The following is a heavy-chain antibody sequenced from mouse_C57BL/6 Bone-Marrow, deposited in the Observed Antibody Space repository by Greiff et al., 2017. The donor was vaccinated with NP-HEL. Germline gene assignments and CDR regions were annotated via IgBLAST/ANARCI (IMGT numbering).Heavy chain of an antibody. Sequence: EVQLQQSGPELVKPGASVKMSCKASGYTFTDYYMHWVKQSPGKSLEWIGYINPNNGGTSYNQKFKGKAALTVNKSSSTAYMELRSLTSEDSAVYYGARCYYGFYYAMDYWGQGTSVTVSS. J-gene: IGHJ4*01. D-gene: IGHD2-2*01. CDR2: INPNNGGT. CDR3: ARCYYGFYYAMDY. V-gene: IGHV1-22*01. CDR1: GYTFTDYY.